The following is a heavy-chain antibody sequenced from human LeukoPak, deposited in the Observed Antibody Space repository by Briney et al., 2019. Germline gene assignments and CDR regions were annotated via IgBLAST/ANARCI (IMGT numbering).Heavy chain of an antibody. CDR3: AREQQLVQYNWFDL. D-gene: IGHD6-13*01. CDR2: IIPILGIA. J-gene: IGHJ5*02. Sequence: ASVTVSCKASGGTFSSYAISWVRQAPGQGLEWMGRIIPILGIANYAQKFQGRVTITADKSTSTAYMELSSLRSEDTAVYYCAREQQLVQYNWFDLWGQGTLVTVSS. V-gene: IGHV1-69*04. CDR1: GGTFSSYA.